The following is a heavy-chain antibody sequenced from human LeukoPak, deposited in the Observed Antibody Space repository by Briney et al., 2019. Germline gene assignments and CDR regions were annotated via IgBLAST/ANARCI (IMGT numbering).Heavy chain of an antibody. CDR2: MNPNSGNT. D-gene: IGHD3-3*01. J-gene: IGHJ5*02. CDR3: ARGRDFWSGYLNWFDP. CDR1: GYTFTSYD. V-gene: IGHV1-8*01. Sequence: ASVKVSCKASGYTFTSYDINWVRQATGQGLEWMGWMNPNSGNTGYAQKFQGRVTMTRNTSMSTAYMELSSLRSEDTAVYYCARGRDFWSGYLNWFDPWGQGTLVTVSS.